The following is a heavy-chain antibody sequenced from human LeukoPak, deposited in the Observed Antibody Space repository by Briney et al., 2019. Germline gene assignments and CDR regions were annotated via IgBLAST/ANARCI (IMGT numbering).Heavy chain of an antibody. D-gene: IGHD5-18*01. J-gene: IGHJ4*02. Sequence: GGSLRLSCAAPGFTFSSYAMSWVRQAPGKGLEWVSAISGSGGSTYYADSVKGRFTISRDNSKNTLYLQMNSLRAEDTAVYYCAIIQLWSPVDYWGQGTLVTVSS. CDR3: AIIQLWSPVDY. CDR1: GFTFSSYA. V-gene: IGHV3-23*01. CDR2: ISGSGGST.